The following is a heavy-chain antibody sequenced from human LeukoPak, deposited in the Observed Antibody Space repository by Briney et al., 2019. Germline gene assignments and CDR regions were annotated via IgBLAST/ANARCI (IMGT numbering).Heavy chain of an antibody. Sequence: ASVKVSCKASGYTFTSYGISWVRQAPGQGLEWMGWISAYNGNTNYAQKLQGRVTMTTDTSTSTAYMELSSLRSEDTAVYYCAREFHSSSPHGMDVWGQGTTVTVSS. CDR2: ISAYNGNT. CDR3: AREFHSSSPHGMDV. CDR1: GYTFTSYG. D-gene: IGHD6-6*01. J-gene: IGHJ6*02. V-gene: IGHV1-18*04.